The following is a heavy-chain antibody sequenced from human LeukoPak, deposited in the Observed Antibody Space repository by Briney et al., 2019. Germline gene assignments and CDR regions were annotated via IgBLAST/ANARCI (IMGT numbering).Heavy chain of an antibody. Sequence: GGSLRLSCAASGFTFSSYWMHWVRQGPGKGLVWVSRINSDGSSTMYADSVKGRFTISRDNAKNTLYLQMNSLRAEDTAVYYCARGPPLYPSSLQFDYWGQGTLVTVSS. CDR3: ARGPPLYPSSLQFDY. CDR1: GFTFSSYW. V-gene: IGHV3-74*03. D-gene: IGHD5-24*01. CDR2: INSDGSST. J-gene: IGHJ4*02.